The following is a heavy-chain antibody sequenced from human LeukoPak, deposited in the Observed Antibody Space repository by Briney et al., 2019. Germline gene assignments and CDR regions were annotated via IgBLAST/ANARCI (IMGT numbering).Heavy chain of an antibody. CDR3: ARDLLRKYDLYYYYGMDV. V-gene: IGHV3-30-3*01. CDR1: GFTFSSYA. CDR2: ISYDGSNK. J-gene: IGHJ6*02. Sequence: PGRSLRLSCAASGFTFSSYAMHWVRQAPGKGLEWVAVISYDGSNKYYADSVKGRFTISRDNSKNTLYLQMNSLRAEDTAVYYCARDLLRKYDLYYYYGMDVWGQGTTVTVSS. D-gene: IGHD3-16*01.